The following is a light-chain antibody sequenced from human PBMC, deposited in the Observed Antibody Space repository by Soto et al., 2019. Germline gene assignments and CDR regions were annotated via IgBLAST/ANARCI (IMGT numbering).Light chain of an antibody. CDR1: QSIRSY. CDR3: QQSYSTPPWT. J-gene: IGKJ1*01. CDR2: DAS. Sequence: DIQLTQSPSSLSASVGDKVTITCRASQSIRSYLNWVQQKPGKAPKLLIYDASSLQTGVPSRFSGSGSWTDFSLTISSLQPEYFATYYCQQSYSTPPWTFGQGTKVEIK. V-gene: IGKV1-39*01.